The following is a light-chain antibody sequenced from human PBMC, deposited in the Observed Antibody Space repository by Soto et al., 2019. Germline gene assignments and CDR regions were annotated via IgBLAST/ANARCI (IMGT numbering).Light chain of an antibody. CDR1: QSISSY. CDR3: QQSYSTLYT. CDR2: AAS. V-gene: IGKV1-39*01. J-gene: IGKJ2*01. Sequence: DIQMTQSPSSLSASVGDRVTITCRASQSISSYLNWYQQKPGKAPKILIYAASSLQSGVPSRFSGSGSGTDFTLTISSLQPADFATYYCQQSYSTLYTFGQGSKVEIE.